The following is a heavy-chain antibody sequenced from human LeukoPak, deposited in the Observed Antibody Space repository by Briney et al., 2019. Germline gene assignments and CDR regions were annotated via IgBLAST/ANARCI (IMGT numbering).Heavy chain of an antibody. CDR3: ARFLSSGYLLVDY. Sequence: PSETLSLTCAAYGGSFSGYYWSWIRQPPGKGLEWIGEINHSGSTNYNPSLKSRVTISVDTSKNQFSLKLSSVTAADTAVYYCARFLSSGYLLVDYWGQGTLVTVSS. CDR1: GGSFSGYY. CDR2: INHSGST. V-gene: IGHV4-34*01. D-gene: IGHD3-22*01. J-gene: IGHJ4*02.